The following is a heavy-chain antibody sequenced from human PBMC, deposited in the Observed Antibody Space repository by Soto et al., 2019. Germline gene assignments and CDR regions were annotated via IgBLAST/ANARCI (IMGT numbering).Heavy chain of an antibody. V-gene: IGHV1-18*01. CDR2: IGAYNGHT. D-gene: IGHD3-3*01. CDR1: GYTFTNSG. J-gene: IGHJ6*02. Sequence: ASVKVSCKASGYTFTNSGISWVRQAPGQGLEWMGWIGAYNGHTKYAQKLQGRVTMTTDTSTSTAYMELSRLRSDDTAVYYCASDTYLTIFGVAPSYYYYGMDVLGQRTTLAVSS. CDR3: ASDTYLTIFGVAPSYYYYGMDV.